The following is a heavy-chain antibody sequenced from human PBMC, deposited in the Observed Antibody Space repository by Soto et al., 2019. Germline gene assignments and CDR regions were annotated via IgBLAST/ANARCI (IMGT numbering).Heavy chain of an antibody. J-gene: IGHJ6*03. Sequence: ASVKVSCKASGYTFTSYDINWVRQATGQGLEWMGWMNPNSGNTGYAQKFQGRVTMTRNTSISTAYMELSSLRSEGTAVYYCARAPDDYVYMDVWGKGTRVTVSS. V-gene: IGHV1-8*01. CDR1: GYTFTSYD. CDR2: MNPNSGNT. CDR3: ARAPDDYVYMDV.